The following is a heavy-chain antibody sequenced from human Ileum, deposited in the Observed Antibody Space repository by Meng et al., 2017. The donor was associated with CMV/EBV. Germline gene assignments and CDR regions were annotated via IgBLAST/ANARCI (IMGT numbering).Heavy chain of an antibody. V-gene: IGHV3-23*01. CDR2: ISGSAIAT. J-gene: IGHJ4*02. Sequence: GESLKISCAASGFTFTNYAITWVRQAPGKGLEWVSAISGSAIATYYAASVKGRFTISRDNSKSTLYLQMNSLRAEDTAVYFCAKGDSETYGGLSYWGQGTLVTVSS. CDR1: GFTFTNYA. CDR3: AKGDSETYGGLSY. D-gene: IGHD1-26*01.